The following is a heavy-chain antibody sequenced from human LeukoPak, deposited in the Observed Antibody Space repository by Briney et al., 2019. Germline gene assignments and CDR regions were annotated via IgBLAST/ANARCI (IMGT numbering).Heavy chain of an antibody. J-gene: IGHJ3*02. CDR2: TYYRSKWYN. CDR3: AGRSITRQTFDI. CDR1: GDSVSSNSAA. D-gene: IGHD2-2*01. Sequence: SQTLSLTCAISGDSVSSNSAAWNWIRQSPSRGLEWLGRTYYRSKWYNDYAVSVKSRIIINPDTSKNQFSLQLNSVTPEDTAVYCCAGRSITRQTFDIWGQGTMVTVSS. V-gene: IGHV6-1*01.